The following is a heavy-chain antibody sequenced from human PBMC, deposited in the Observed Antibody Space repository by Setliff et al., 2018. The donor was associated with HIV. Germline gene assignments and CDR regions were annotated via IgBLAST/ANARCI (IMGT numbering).Heavy chain of an antibody. CDR1: GYTFTGYY. J-gene: IGHJ5*02. D-gene: IGHD5-18*01. CDR2: INPNSGGT. CDR3: ARDGGYSYARINWFDP. Sequence: GASVKVSCKASGYTFTGYYMHWVRQAPGQGLEWMGWINPNSGGTNYAQKFQGRVTMTRDTSISTAYMELSRLRSDDTAVYYCARDGGYSYARINWFDPWGQGTLVTVSS. V-gene: IGHV1-2*02.